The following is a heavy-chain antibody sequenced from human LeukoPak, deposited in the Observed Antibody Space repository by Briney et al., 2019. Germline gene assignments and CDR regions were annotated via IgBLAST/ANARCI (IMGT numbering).Heavy chain of an antibody. CDR3: ARGDVVVSAAVRFDP. CDR1: GYTFTSYG. J-gene: IGHJ5*02. Sequence: ASVKVSCKASGYTFTSYGITWVRQAPGHGLEWMGWINAHDGRTNYAQKFQGRVTMTTDTSTSTAYMELRSLRSDDTAVYYCARGDVVVSAAVRFDPWGQGTLVTVSS. CDR2: INAHDGRT. V-gene: IGHV1-18*01. D-gene: IGHD2-2*01.